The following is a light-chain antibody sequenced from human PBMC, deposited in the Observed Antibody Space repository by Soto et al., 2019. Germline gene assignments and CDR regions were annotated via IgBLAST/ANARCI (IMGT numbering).Light chain of an antibody. CDR2: DAS. J-gene: IGKJ1*01. CDR1: QSISSW. Sequence: DIQMTQSPSTLSASAGDRVTITCRASQSISSWVAWYQQKPGKAPKLLISDASGLQSGVPSRFSGSGSGTEFTLTITSLQPDDFATYYCQQYNSYPWTFGQGTKVDIK. CDR3: QQYNSYPWT. V-gene: IGKV1-5*01.